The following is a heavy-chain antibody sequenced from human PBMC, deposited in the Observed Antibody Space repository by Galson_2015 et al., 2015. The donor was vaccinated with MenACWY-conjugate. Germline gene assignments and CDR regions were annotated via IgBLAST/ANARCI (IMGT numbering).Heavy chain of an antibody. J-gene: IGHJ3*01. CDR1: GFTFSDYE. V-gene: IGHV3-48*03. Sequence: SLRLSCAASGFTFSDYEMNWVRQAPGKGLEWLSYISSSGGTIKYEDPVKGRFTISRDNAKNSLFLQMNSVRAEDTAFYYCAREDRRDALDLWGPGTMVTVSS. CDR2: ISSSGGTI. CDR3: AREDRRDALDL.